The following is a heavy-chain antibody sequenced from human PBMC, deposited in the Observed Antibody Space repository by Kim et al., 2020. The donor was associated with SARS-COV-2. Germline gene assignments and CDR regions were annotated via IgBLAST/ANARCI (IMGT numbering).Heavy chain of an antibody. CDR3: GRWRADQSYGMDV. V-gene: IGHV4-59*11. J-gene: IGHJ6*02. D-gene: IGHD2-2*01. Sequence: SETLSLTCIVSGGSINSHYWSWVRQTPGKGLEWLGHIYYDGNTNYNPSLKNRVTMSVDTSKNRFSLRLNFVTAADSATYYCGRWRADQSYGMDVWGQGTT. CDR1: GGSINSHY. CDR2: IYYDGNT.